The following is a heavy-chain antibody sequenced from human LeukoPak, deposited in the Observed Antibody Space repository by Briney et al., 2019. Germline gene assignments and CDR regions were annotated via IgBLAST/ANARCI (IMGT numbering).Heavy chain of an antibody. CDR1: GGSISSSSYY. Sequence: SETLSLTCTVSGGSISSSSYYWGWIRQPPGKGLEWIGSIYYSGSTYYNPSLKSRVTVSVDTSKNQFSLKLSSVTAADTAVYYCARVLNYYYYYMDVWGKGATVTVSS. V-gene: IGHV4-39*07. J-gene: IGHJ6*03. CDR3: ARVLNYYYYYMDV. CDR2: IYYSGST.